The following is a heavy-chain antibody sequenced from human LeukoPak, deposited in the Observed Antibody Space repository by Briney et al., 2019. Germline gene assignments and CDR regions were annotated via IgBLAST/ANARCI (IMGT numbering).Heavy chain of an antibody. Sequence: SETLSLTCTVSGGSIRNYYWSWIRQPAGKGLEWIGRMHTSGSTNYNPSLKSRVTMSVDTSKNQFSLKLSSVNVADTAVYYCARGYTSGYLDYWGQGTLVTVSS. CDR3: ARGYTSGYLDY. D-gene: IGHD6-19*01. V-gene: IGHV4-4*07. CDR2: MHTSGST. J-gene: IGHJ4*02. CDR1: GGSIRNYY.